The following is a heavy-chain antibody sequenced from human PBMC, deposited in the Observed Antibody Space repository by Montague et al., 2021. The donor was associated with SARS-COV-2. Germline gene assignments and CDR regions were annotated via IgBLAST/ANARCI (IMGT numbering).Heavy chain of an antibody. CDR1: GFTFGDYA. Sequence: SLRLSCAASGFTFGDYAMHWARQTPGKGLEWVSGISYNSENTGYADSVKGRFTISRDNAENSLYLQMNSLRTDDTALYYCAKDVYYGSGNYWQAFDYWGQGTLVTVSS. CDR2: ISYNSENT. D-gene: IGHD3-10*01. V-gene: IGHV3-9*01. CDR3: AKDVYYGSGNYWQAFDY. J-gene: IGHJ4*02.